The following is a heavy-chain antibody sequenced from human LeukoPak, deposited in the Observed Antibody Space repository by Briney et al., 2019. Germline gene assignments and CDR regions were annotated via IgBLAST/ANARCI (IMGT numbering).Heavy chain of an antibody. CDR2: IYTSGST. D-gene: IGHD4-17*01. V-gene: IGHV4-61*02. CDR1: GGSISSGSYY. Sequence: SQTLSLTCTVSGGSISSGSYYWSWIRQPAGKGLEWIGRIYTSGSTNYNPSLKSRVTISVDTSKNQFSLKLSSVTAADTAVYYCATERPSTDYYYYYYMEVWGKGTTVTVSS. J-gene: IGHJ6*03. CDR3: ATERPSTDYYYYYYMEV.